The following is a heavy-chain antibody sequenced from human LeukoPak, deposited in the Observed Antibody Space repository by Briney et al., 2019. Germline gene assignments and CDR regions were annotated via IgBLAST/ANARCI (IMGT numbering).Heavy chain of an antibody. CDR3: AKWGDFDILTGYYVSDL. Sequence: GGSLRLSCAASGFIFRNYAMSWVRQAPGKGLEWVSAISGSGGNTYYADSVKGRFTIYRDNSKHTLYVEMNTLRAEDTAVYYCAKWGDFDILTGYYVSDLWGQGALVTVSS. CDR2: ISGSGGNT. D-gene: IGHD3-9*01. CDR1: GFIFRNYA. J-gene: IGHJ5*02. V-gene: IGHV3-23*01.